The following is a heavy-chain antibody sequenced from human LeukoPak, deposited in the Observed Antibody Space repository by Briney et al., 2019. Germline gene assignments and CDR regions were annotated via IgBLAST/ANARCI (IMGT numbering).Heavy chain of an antibody. CDR1: GYTFTRYG. Sequence: ASVKVSCKASGYTFTRYGISWVRQAPGQGLEWMGWISGYNGNTNYAQKLQGRVTMTRDMSTNTFYMELSSLRFEDTAVYYCARDVSHSGSRDAWWFDPWGQGTLVTVSS. J-gene: IGHJ5*02. D-gene: IGHD6-13*01. CDR3: ARDVSHSGSRDAWWFDP. CDR2: ISGYNGNT. V-gene: IGHV1-18*01.